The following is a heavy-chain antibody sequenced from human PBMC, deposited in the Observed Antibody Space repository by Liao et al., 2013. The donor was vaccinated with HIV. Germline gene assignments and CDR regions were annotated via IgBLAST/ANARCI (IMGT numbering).Heavy chain of an antibody. J-gene: IGHJ4*02. CDR3: ARGLGGPFDS. CDR2: ISTSGHA. Sequence: QVQLQESGPGLVKPSQTLSLTCTVSGGSISSGSYYWSWIRQPAGKGLEWIGRISTSGHANYSPSFQSRVTMSLDTTRNQFFLKVNSVTVADTAVYFCARGLGGPFDSWGQGSLVAVSS. CDR1: GGSISSGSYY. V-gene: IGHV4-61*02.